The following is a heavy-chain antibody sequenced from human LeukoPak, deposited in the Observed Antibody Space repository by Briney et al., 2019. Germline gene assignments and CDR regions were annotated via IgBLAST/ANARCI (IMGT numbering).Heavy chain of an antibody. CDR3: AKGGTYCGGDCYSDDAFDI. Sequence: PSETMSLTCTVSGDSINSYFWTWIRQPAGKGLEWIGRICTSGSTNYNPSLKSRVTMSVDTSRNQFSLKLSSVTAADTAVYFCAKGGTYCGGDCYSDDAFDIWGQGTMVTVSS. CDR2: ICTSGST. D-gene: IGHD2-21*02. CDR1: GDSINSYF. V-gene: IGHV4-4*07. J-gene: IGHJ3*02.